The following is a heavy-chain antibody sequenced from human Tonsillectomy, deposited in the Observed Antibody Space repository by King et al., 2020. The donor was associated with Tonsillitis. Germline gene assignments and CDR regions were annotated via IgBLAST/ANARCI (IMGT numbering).Heavy chain of an antibody. CDR3: AKDVGDPWSGYFGYYYGMDV. D-gene: IGHD3-3*01. Sequence: QLVESGGGVVQPGRSLRLSCAASGFTFSSYGMHWVRQAPGKGLEWVAVISYDGSNKYYADSVKGRFTISRDNSKNTLYLHMNSLRAEDTAVYYCAKDVGDPWSGYFGYYYGMDVWGQGTTVTVSS. V-gene: IGHV3-30*18. CDR2: ISYDGSNK. CDR1: GFTFSSYG. J-gene: IGHJ6*02.